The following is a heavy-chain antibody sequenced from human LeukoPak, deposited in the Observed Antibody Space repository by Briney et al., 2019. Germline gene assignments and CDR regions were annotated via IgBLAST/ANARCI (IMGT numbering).Heavy chain of an antibody. J-gene: IGHJ4*02. CDR3: VVSFGGVIANYFDY. V-gene: IGHV4-38-2*01. D-gene: IGHD3-16*02. CDR1: GYSLSSGYY. Sequence: SETLSLTCAVSGYSLSSGYYWGWIRQPPGKGLEWIGSIYHSGSTYYNPSLKSRVTISVDTSKNQFSLKLSSVTAADTAVYYCVVSFGGVIANYFDYWGQGTLVTVSS. CDR2: IYHSGST.